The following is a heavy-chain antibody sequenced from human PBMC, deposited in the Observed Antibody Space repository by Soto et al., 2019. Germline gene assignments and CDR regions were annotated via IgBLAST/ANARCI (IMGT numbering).Heavy chain of an antibody. J-gene: IGHJ4*02. Sequence: ASVKVSCKASGYTFTSYGISWVRQAPGQGLEWMGWISAYNGNTNYAQKLQGRVTMTTDTSTSTAYMELRSLRSDDTAVYYCARDWDYHRSRIFDLYAYFDYWGQGTLVTVSS. CDR2: ISAYNGNT. D-gene: IGHD2-8*01. CDR3: ARDWDYHRSRIFDLYAYFDY. V-gene: IGHV1-18*01. CDR1: GYTFTSYG.